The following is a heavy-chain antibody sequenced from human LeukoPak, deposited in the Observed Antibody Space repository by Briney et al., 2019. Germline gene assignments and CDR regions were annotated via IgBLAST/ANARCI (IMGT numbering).Heavy chain of an antibody. CDR3: ARGPLGGPAHFDY. CDR1: GGTFSSYA. CDR2: IIPIFGTA. V-gene: IGHV1-69*01. D-gene: IGHD4-23*01. Sequence: ASVKVSCKASGGTFSSYAISWVRQAPGQGLEWMGGIIPIFGTANYAQKFQGRVTITADESTSTAYMELSSLRSEDTAVYYCARGPLGGPAHFDYWGREPWSPSPQ. J-gene: IGHJ4*02.